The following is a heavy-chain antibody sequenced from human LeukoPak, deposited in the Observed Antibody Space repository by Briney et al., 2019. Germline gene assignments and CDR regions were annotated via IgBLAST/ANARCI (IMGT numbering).Heavy chain of an antibody. Sequence: PGGSLRLSCAASGFTFSSYAMSWVRQAPGKGLEWVSAISGTGGRTYYADSVKGRFTISRDNSKNTLYLQMNSLRAEDTAVYYCATEPLLVGATRSYFDYWGQGTLVTVSS. CDR2: ISGTGGRT. CDR1: GFTFSSYA. V-gene: IGHV3-23*01. CDR3: ATEPLLVGATRSYFDY. J-gene: IGHJ4*02. D-gene: IGHD1-26*01.